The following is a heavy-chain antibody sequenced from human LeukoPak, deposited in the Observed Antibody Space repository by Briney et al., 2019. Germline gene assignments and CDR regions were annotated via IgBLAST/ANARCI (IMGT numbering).Heavy chain of an antibody. V-gene: IGHV4-59*01. Sequence: SETLSLTCTVSGGSISSYYWSWIRQPPGKGLEWIGYIYYSGSTNYNPSLKSRITISVDTSKNQFSLKLSSVTAADTAVYYCARLGDGYNVKGFRRAFDIWGQGTMVTVSS. D-gene: IGHD5-24*01. CDR2: IYYSGST. CDR1: GGSISSYY. CDR3: ARLGDGYNVKGFRRAFDI. J-gene: IGHJ3*02.